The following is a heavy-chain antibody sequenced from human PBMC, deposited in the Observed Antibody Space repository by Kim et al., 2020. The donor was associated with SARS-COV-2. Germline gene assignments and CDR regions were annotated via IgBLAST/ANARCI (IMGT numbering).Heavy chain of an antibody. CDR2: ISWNSGSI. Sequence: GGSLRLSCAASGFTFDDYAMHWVRQAPGKGLEWVSGISWNSGSIGYADSVKGRFTISRDNAKNSLYLQMNSLRAEDTALYYCAKASGWYYAFDIWGQGT. CDR3: AKASGWYYAFDI. V-gene: IGHV3-9*01. J-gene: IGHJ3*02. D-gene: IGHD6-19*01. CDR1: GFTFDDYA.